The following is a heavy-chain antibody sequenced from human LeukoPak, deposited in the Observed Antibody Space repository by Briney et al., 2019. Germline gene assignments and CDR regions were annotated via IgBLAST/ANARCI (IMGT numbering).Heavy chain of an antibody. J-gene: IGHJ4*02. D-gene: IGHD6-13*01. V-gene: IGHV4-59*01. CDR2: TYYSGST. CDR3: ARVSPSSWYDY. Sequence: SETLSLTCTVSGGSISSYYWSWIRQPPGKGLEWIGYTYYSGSTNYNPSLKSRVTISVDTSKNQFSLKLSSVTAADTAVYYCARVSPSSWYDYWGQGTLVTVSS. CDR1: GGSISSYY.